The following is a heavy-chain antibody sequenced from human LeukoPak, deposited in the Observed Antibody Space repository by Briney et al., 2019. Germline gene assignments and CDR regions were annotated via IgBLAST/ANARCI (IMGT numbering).Heavy chain of an antibody. CDR2: IIPIFGTA. D-gene: IGHD3-22*01. J-gene: IGHJ5*02. CDR3: ARPQGWSSGYFYWFDP. CDR1: GGTFSSYA. Sequence: ASVKVSCKASGGTFSSYAISWVRQAPGQGLEWMGGIIPIFGTANYAQKFQGRVTITTDESTSTAYMELSSLRSEDTAVYYCARPQGWSSGYFYWFDPWGQGTLVTVSS. V-gene: IGHV1-69*05.